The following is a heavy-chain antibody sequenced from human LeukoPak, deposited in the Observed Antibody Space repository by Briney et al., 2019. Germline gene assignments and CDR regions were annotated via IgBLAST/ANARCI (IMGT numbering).Heavy chain of an antibody. Sequence: PGGSLRLSCAASGFTFTSYAMHWVRQAPGKGLEWVAVISYDGSNKYYADSVKGRFTISRDNSKNTLYLQMNSLRAEDTAVYYCARDGGDGYNPYYYYYYMDVWGKGTTVTVSS. V-gene: IGHV3-30*04. CDR1: GFTFTSYA. D-gene: IGHD5-24*01. CDR3: ARDGGDGYNPYYYYYYMDV. J-gene: IGHJ6*03. CDR2: ISYDGSNK.